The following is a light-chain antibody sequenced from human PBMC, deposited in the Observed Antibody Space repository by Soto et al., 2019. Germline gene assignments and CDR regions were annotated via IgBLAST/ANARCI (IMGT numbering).Light chain of an antibody. V-gene: IGKV3-20*01. CDR2: GAS. CDR3: QESYSTS. CDR1: QSVSSSY. Sequence: EIVLTQSPGTLSLSPGERATLSCRASQSVSSSYLAWYQQKPGQAPRLLIHGASSRATGIPDRFSGSGSGTDFTLTISSLQPEDIATYYCQESYSTSFGQGTKVDIK. J-gene: IGKJ1*01.